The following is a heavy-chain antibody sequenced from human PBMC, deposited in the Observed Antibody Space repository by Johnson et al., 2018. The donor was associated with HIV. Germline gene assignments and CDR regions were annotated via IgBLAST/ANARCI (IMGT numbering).Heavy chain of an antibody. D-gene: IGHD6-19*01. V-gene: IGHV3-30*02. J-gene: IGHJ3*02. CDR1: GFAFSNYG. CDR3: AKDLSSGWYHAFDI. Sequence: MQLVESGGGLVQPGGSLRLSCAASGFAFSNYGLHWVRQSPGRGLEWVAFIRSDGTNKYYADSVKGRFTISRDNSKNTLYLQMNSLRAEDTAVYYCAKDLSSGWYHAFDIWGQGTMVTVSS. CDR2: IRSDGTNK.